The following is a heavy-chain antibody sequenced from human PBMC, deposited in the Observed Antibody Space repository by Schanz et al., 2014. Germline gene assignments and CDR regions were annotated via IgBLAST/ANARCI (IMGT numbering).Heavy chain of an antibody. J-gene: IGHJ4*02. V-gene: IGHV3-30*02. CDR1: GFTFSNYG. CDR3: VKDLGGSSSSWYSHFDH. D-gene: IGHD6-13*01. Sequence: QVQLVESGGGVVQPGRSLRLSCAASGFTFSNYGMHWVRQAPGKGLEWVAFIRYTGGNKYYPDSVKGRFTISRDNSKNTVYLQMNSLRAEDTAVYHCVKDLGGSSSSWYSHFDHWGLGTLVTVSS. CDR2: IRYTGGNK.